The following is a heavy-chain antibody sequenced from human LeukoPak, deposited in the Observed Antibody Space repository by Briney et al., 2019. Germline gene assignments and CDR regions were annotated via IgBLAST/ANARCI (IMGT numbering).Heavy chain of an antibody. CDR3: ASGSGWYTN. CDR2: ISSSRTFM. D-gene: IGHD6-19*01. Sequence: GGSLRLSCAASGFTFSSYTMNWVRQAPGKGLEWVSSISSSRTFMNDADSMKGRFTISRDNPKNSLYLQMNNLRAEDTAVYYCASGSGWYTNWGQGILVTVSS. V-gene: IGHV3-21*01. CDR1: GFTFSSYT. J-gene: IGHJ4*02.